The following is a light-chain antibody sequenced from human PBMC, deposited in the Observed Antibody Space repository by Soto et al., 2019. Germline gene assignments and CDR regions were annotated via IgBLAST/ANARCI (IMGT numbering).Light chain of an antibody. V-gene: IGLV1-44*01. CDR3: ASWDASLNGWV. J-gene: IGLJ3*02. CDR2: RSN. Sequence: QSVLTQPPSASGTPGQRVTISCSGSSSNIGSDTVNWYQQLPGTAPKLLIHRSNQRPSGVPGRFSGSKSGTSASLAISGLRPEDEADYHCASWDASLNGWVFGGGTKLTVL. CDR1: SSNIGSDT.